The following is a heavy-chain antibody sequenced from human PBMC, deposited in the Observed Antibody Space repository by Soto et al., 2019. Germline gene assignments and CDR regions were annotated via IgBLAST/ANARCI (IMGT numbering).Heavy chain of an antibody. D-gene: IGHD5-12*01. CDR1: RFTFSTYE. Sequence: GGSLRLSCAASRFTFSTYEMHWVRQAPGKGLEWVSCISSSGSTVYYADSVRGRFTISRDNSRNSLYLQMNSLRDEDTALYYCVRYCSSTLCNGVATRTFDYWGQGTLVTVSS. CDR2: ISSSGSTV. J-gene: IGHJ4*02. V-gene: IGHV3-48*03. CDR3: VRYCSSTLCNGVATRTFDY.